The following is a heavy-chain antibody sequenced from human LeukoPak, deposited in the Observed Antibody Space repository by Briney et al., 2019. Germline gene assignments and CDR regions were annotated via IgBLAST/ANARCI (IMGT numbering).Heavy chain of an antibody. D-gene: IGHD3-10*01. Sequence: SWIRQPPGKGLEWIGRLKSKGSGGTTDYAAPVKGRFAISRDDSKNTLYLQMNSLKIEDTAVYFCSWEMDGSFGRRLENWGQGTLVTVAS. CDR2: LKSKGSGGTT. J-gene: IGHJ4*02. CDR3: SWEMDGSFGRRLEN. V-gene: IGHV3-15*01.